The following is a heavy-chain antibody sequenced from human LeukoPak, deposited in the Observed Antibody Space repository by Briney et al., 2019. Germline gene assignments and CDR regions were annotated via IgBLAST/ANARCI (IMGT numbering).Heavy chain of an antibody. Sequence: GGSLRLSCAGSGFTFSSYDMHWVRQATGKGLELVSAIGTAGDTYYPGSVKGRFTISRENAKNSLYLQMNSLRAGDTAVYYCARRGGDYNGGFYAFDIWGQGTMVTVSS. J-gene: IGHJ3*02. V-gene: IGHV3-13*01. CDR2: IGTAGDT. CDR1: GFTFSSYD. D-gene: IGHD4-17*01. CDR3: ARRGGDYNGGFYAFDI.